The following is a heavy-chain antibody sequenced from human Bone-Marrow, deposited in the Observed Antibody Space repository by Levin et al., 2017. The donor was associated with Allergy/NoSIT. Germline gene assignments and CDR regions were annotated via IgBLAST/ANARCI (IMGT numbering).Heavy chain of an antibody. Sequence: GGSLRLSCAASGFTVSGTDMSWLRQAPGKGLEWVSVIHSGDTTYYADSVKGRFTISRDSSKNTLYLQMNSLTPEDTAMYYCARNVPLTANGYWGQGTLVTVSS. CDR2: IHSGDTT. V-gene: IGHV3-66*01. D-gene: IGHD2-8*01. CDR1: GFTVSGTD. CDR3: ARNVPLTANGY. J-gene: IGHJ4*02.